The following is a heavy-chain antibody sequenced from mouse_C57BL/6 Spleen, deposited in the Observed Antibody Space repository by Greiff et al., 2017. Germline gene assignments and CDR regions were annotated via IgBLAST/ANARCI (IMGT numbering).Heavy chain of an antibody. CDR2: ISNGGGST. CDR1: GFTFSDYY. D-gene: IGHD2-4*01. Sequence: EVQLVESGGGLVQPGGSLKLSCAASGFTFSDYYMYWVRQTPEKRLEWVAYISNGGGSTYYPDTVKGRFTISRDNAKNTLYLQMSRLKSEDTAMYYCARRGYDYVYYYAMDYWGQGTSVTVSS. CDR3: ARRGYDYVYYYAMDY. J-gene: IGHJ4*01. V-gene: IGHV5-12*01.